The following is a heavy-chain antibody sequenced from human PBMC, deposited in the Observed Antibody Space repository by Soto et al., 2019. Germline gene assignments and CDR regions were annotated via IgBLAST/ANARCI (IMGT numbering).Heavy chain of an antibody. CDR1: GGSFSGYY. D-gene: IGHD6-13*01. V-gene: IGHV4-34*01. Sequence: QVQLQQWGAGLLKPSETLSLTCAVYGGSFSGYYWSWIRQPPGKGLEWIGEINQSGSTNYNPSLNRRVTISVDTSKNQFSLKLSSVTAADTAVHYCARTYSSSWSPFEYWGQGTLVTVSS. J-gene: IGHJ4*02. CDR2: INQSGST. CDR3: ARTYSSSWSPFEY.